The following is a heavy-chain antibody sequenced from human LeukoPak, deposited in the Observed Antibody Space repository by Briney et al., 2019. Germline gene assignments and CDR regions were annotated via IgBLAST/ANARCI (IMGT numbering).Heavy chain of an antibody. CDR2: ISYDGSNK. CDR3: ARDDYFDY. V-gene: IGHV3-30*04. CDR1: GFTFSSYA. J-gene: IGHJ4*02. Sequence: GGSLRLSCAASGFTFSSYAMSWVRQAPGKGLEWVAVISYDGSNKYYADSVKGRFTISRDNSKNTLYLQMNSLRAEDTAVYYCARDDYFDYWGQGTLVTVSS.